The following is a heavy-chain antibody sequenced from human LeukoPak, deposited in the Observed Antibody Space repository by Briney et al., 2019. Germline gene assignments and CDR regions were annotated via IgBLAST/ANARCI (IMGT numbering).Heavy chain of an antibody. CDR1: GFTFASYD. CDR3: ARGRDSGSFLIDY. D-gene: IGHD3-10*01. Sequence: GGSLRLSCAGSGFTFASYDVHWVRQAPGKRLEWVAFISSDGTTEHYRDSVKGRFTLSRDNAKNSVSLQMSSLGTEDTAVYYCARGRDSGSFLIDYWGQGTLVTVSS. CDR2: ISSDGTTE. V-gene: IGHV3-30-3*01. J-gene: IGHJ4*02.